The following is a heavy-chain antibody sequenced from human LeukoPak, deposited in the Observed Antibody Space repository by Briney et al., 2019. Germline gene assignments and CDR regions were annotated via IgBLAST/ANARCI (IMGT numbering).Heavy chain of an antibody. J-gene: IGHJ4*02. Sequence: PGGSLRLSCAASGFTVSSNFMSWVRQAPGKGLEWVSVIYSGGSTYYADSVKGRFTISRDNSKNTLYLQMSSLRAEDTAVYYCTRSTSSTDYWGQGTLVTVSS. V-gene: IGHV3-66*01. CDR2: IYSGGST. D-gene: IGHD2-2*01. CDR1: GFTVSSNF. CDR3: TRSTSSTDY.